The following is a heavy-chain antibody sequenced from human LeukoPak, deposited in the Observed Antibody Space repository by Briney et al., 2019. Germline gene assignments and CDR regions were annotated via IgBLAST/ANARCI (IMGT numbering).Heavy chain of an antibody. Sequence: GPLRLSCAASGFTFSSYWMSWVRQAPGKGLEWVANIKQDGSEKYYVGSVKGRFTISRDNAKNSLYLQMNSLRAEDTAVYYCAREHPPQAGSTFDYWGQGTLVTVSS. CDR2: IKQDGSEK. V-gene: IGHV3-7*01. D-gene: IGHD6-13*01. CDR3: AREHPPQAGSTFDY. CDR1: GFTFSSYW. J-gene: IGHJ4*02.